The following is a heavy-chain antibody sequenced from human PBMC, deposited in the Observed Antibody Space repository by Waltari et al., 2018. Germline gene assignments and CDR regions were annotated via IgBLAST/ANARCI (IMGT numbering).Heavy chain of an antibody. J-gene: IGHJ4*02. V-gene: IGHV4-39*01. CDR2: LYYSGST. CDR3: ARIYGSGSYFDY. D-gene: IGHD3-10*01. Sequence: QLQLQESGPGLVKPSETLSLTCTVSGGSISSSSYYWGWIRQPPGKGLEWIGSLYYSGSTYYNPSLKSRVTISVDTSKNQFSRKLSSVTAADTAVYYCARIYGSGSYFDYWGQGTLVTVSS. CDR1: GGSISSSSYY.